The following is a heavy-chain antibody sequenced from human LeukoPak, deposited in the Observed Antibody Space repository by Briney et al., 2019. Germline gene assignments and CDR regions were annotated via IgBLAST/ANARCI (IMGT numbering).Heavy chain of an antibody. V-gene: IGHV4-38-2*02. Sequence: SETLSLTCTVSGGSISSGYYWGWIRQPPGKGLEWIGSIYHSGSTYYNPSLKSRVTISVDTSKNQFSLKLSSVTAADTAVYYCARAWYSSSWYGRLYYFDYWGQGTLVTVTS. J-gene: IGHJ4*02. CDR3: ARAWYSSSWYGRLYYFDY. CDR2: IYHSGST. CDR1: GGSISSGYY. D-gene: IGHD6-13*01.